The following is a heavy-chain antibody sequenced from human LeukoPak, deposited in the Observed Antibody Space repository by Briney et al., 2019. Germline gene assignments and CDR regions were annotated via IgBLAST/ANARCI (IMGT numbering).Heavy chain of an antibody. CDR1: GGSFSGYY. Sequence: SETLSLTCAVYGGSFSGYYWSWIRQPPGKGLEWIGEINHSGSTNYNPSLKSRVTISVDTSKNQFSLKLSSVTAADTAVYYCAREENPADILTGYYRDWFDPWGQGTLVTVSS. CDR2: INHSGST. V-gene: IGHV4-34*01. J-gene: IGHJ5*02. D-gene: IGHD3-9*01. CDR3: AREENPADILTGYYRDWFDP.